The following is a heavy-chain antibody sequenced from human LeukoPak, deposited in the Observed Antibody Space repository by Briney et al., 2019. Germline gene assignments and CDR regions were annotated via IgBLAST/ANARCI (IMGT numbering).Heavy chain of an antibody. D-gene: IGHD3-10*01. J-gene: IGHJ4*02. Sequence: GGSLRLSCAASEFTVSSNYMSWVRQAPGKGLEWVSVIYSGGSTYYADSVKGRFTISRHNSKNTLYPQMNSLRAEDTAVYYCAISGLGFGEFRGLDYWGQGTLVTVSS. CDR3: AISGLGFGEFRGLDY. CDR2: IYSGGST. CDR1: EFTVSSNY. V-gene: IGHV3-53*01.